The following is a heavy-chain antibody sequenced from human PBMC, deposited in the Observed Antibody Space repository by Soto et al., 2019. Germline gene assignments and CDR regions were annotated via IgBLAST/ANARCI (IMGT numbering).Heavy chain of an antibody. CDR3: AKAYYYDSSGYYFDY. D-gene: IGHD3-22*01. CDR1: GFTFDDYA. J-gene: IGHJ4*02. Sequence: GGSLRLSCAAFGFTFDDYAMHWVRQAPGKGLEWVSGISWNSGSIGYADSVKGRFTISRDNSKNTLYLQMNSLRAEDTAVYYCAKAYYYDSSGYYFDYWGQGTLVTVSS. V-gene: IGHV3-9*01. CDR2: ISWNSGSI.